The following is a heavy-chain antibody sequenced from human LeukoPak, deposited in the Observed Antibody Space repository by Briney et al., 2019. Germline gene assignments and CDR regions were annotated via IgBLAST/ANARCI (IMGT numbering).Heavy chain of an antibody. D-gene: IGHD3-16*02. V-gene: IGHV4-31*03. Sequence: PSQTLFLTCTVSGGSISSGGYYWSWIRQHPGKGLEWIGHMYYSGDSYYNPSLKSRVTISVDTSKNELSLKLSSVTAADTAVYYCARELSGTNWFDPWGQGTLVTVTS. CDR2: MYYSGDS. J-gene: IGHJ5*02. CDR1: GGSISSGGYY. CDR3: ARELSGTNWFDP.